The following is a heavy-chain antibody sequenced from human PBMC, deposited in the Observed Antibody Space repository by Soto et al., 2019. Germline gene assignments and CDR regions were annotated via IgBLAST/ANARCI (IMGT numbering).Heavy chain of an antibody. V-gene: IGHV3-48*03. D-gene: IGHD3-10*01. J-gene: IGHJ3*02. CDR1: GFSFSTYE. CDR3: APRKSGSFNIGAFDI. CDR2: ISKNGIDI. Sequence: EVQLVESGGGLVQPGGSLRLSCAASGFSFSTYEMNWVRQAPGKGLEWVSYISKNGIDIYYADSVKGRFTISRDNANNSLFLQMNSLRAEDTAVYYCAPRKSGSFNIGAFDIWGQGTMVPVSS.